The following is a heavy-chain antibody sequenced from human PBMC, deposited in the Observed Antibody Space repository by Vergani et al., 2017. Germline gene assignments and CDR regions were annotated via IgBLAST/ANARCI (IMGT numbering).Heavy chain of an antibody. Sequence: QVQLQESGPGLVKPPQTLSLTCTVSGGSISSGSYYWSWIRQPAGKGLEWIGRIYTSGSTNYNPSLKSRVTISVDTSKNQFSLKLSSVTAADTAVYYCTRRSGIVYDIFSGTQYFFDFWGQGTLVTVSS. CDR3: TRRSGIVYDIFSGTQYFFDF. CDR1: GGSISSGSYY. V-gene: IGHV4-61*02. D-gene: IGHD3-9*01. CDR2: IYTSGST. J-gene: IGHJ4*02.